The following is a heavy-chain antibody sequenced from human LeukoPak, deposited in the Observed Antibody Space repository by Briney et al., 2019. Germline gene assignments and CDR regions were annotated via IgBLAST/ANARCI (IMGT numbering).Heavy chain of an antibody. CDR2: ISSSSSYT. D-gene: IGHD3-10*01. CDR3: AKPYYYGSRSYMDY. CDR1: GFTFSDYY. Sequence: GGSLRLSCAASGFTFSDYYMSWIRQAPGKGLEWVSYISSSSSYTNYADSVKGRFTISRDNAKNSLYLQMNSLRAEDTAVYYCAKPYYYGSRSYMDYWGQGTPVTVSS. V-gene: IGHV3-11*06. J-gene: IGHJ4*02.